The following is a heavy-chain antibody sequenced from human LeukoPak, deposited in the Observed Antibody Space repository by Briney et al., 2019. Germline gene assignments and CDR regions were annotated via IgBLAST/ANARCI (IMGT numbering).Heavy chain of an antibody. CDR2: ISWNSGSI. D-gene: IGHD6-13*01. J-gene: IGHJ4*02. CDR3: AKDFSPRYSSSWYYFDY. Sequence: GRSLRLSCTASGFTFDDYAMHWVRQAPGKGLEWVSGISWNSGSIGYADSVKGRFTISRDNAKNSLYLQMNSLRAEDTALYYCAKDFSPRYSSSWYYFDYWGQGTLVTVSS. CDR1: GFTFDDYA. V-gene: IGHV3-9*01.